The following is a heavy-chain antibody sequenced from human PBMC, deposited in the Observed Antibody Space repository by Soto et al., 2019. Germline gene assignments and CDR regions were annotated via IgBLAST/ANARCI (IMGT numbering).Heavy chain of an antibody. Sequence: PSQTLSRTCGISGDSVSSNSATWNWIRQSPSRGLEWLGRTYYRSKWYNDYAESLKSRLTINADTSKNQVSLQLNSVTPEDTAIYYCARAMPMIFGIVMVFDYWALGTLVTVSS. J-gene: IGHJ4*02. V-gene: IGHV6-1*01. CDR3: ARAMPMIFGIVMVFDY. D-gene: IGHD3-3*01. CDR2: TYYRSKWYN. CDR1: GDSVSSNSAT.